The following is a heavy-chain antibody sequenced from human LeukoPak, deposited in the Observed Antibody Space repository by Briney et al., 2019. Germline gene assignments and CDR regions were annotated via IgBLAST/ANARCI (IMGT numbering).Heavy chain of an antibody. Sequence: ASVKVSCKASGYTFTGYYMHWVRQAPGQGLEWMGWINPNSGGTNYAQKFQGWVTMTRDTSISTAYMELSRLRSDDTAVYYCARDRRYSSSYPWGFDIWGQGTMVTVSS. J-gene: IGHJ3*02. V-gene: IGHV1-2*04. CDR3: ARDRRYSSSYPWGFDI. D-gene: IGHD6-13*01. CDR1: GYTFTGYY. CDR2: INPNSGGT.